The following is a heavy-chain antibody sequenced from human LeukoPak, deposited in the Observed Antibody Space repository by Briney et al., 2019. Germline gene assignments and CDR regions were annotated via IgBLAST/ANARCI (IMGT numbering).Heavy chain of an antibody. CDR2: IYYTGST. Sequence: PSGTLSLTRTVAGGSISSSSYYWGWIRQPPGKGLEWIGSIYYTGSTYYNPSLKSRVMISVDTSKNQFSLKVSSVTAADTAVYYGERQGSGSYFLDCWGQGTLVTVSS. J-gene: IGHJ4*02. D-gene: IGHD1-26*01. V-gene: IGHV4-39*01. CDR3: ERQGSGSYFLDC. CDR1: GGSISSSSYY.